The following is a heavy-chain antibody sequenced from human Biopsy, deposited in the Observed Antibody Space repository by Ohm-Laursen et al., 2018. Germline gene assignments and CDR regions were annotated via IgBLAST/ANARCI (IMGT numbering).Heavy chain of an antibody. D-gene: IGHD6-25*01. Sequence: GTLSLTCTVSGGSISSYQWTWIRQPPGKGLEWIGYLYNTGGTNYNSSLKSRVTISVDTSKNQFSLKLRSVTAADTAVYYCAREAAIIDPRTRAFDYWGQGTLVTVSS. CDR1: GGSISSYQ. CDR3: AREAAIIDPRTRAFDY. J-gene: IGHJ4*02. V-gene: IGHV4-59*01. CDR2: LYNTGGT.